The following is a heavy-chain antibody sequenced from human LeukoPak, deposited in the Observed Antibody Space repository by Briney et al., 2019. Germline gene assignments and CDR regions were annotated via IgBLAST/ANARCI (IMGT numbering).Heavy chain of an antibody. J-gene: IGHJ4*02. CDR3: ARSQIVVVPFDY. Sequence: ASVKVSCKASGYTFMSYDINWVRQAPGQGLEWMGWINPNSGGTNYAQKFQGRVTMTRDTSISTAYMELSRLRSDDTAVYYCARSQIVVVPFDYWGQGTLVTVSS. V-gene: IGHV1-2*02. CDR2: INPNSGGT. CDR1: GYTFMSYD. D-gene: IGHD3-22*01.